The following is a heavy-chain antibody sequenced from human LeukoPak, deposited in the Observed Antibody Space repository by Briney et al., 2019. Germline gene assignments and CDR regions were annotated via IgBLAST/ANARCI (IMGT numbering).Heavy chain of an antibody. CDR3: TRGGSIFDY. CDR2: IYYSGST. Sequence: PSETLSLTCTVSGGSISSYYWSWARQPPEKGLEWIGYIYYSGSTNYNPSLKSRVTISVDTSKNQFSLQLTSVTAADTAVYFCTRGGSIFDYWGQGTLVTVSS. J-gene: IGHJ4*02. CDR1: GGSISSYY. V-gene: IGHV4-59*01. D-gene: IGHD2/OR15-2a*01.